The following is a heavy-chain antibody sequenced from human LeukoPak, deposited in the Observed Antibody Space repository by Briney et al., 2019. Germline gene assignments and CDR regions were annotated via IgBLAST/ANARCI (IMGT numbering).Heavy chain of an antibody. D-gene: IGHD5-12*01. CDR3: ARVSGYDWESFYDY. CDR2: IYYSGST. Sequence: SETLSLTCTVSGGSISSYYWSWIRQPPGMGLEWIGYIYYSGSTNYNPSLKSRVTISVDTSKNQFSLKLNSVTAADTAVYYCARVSGYDWESFYDYWGQGTLVTVSS. J-gene: IGHJ4*02. V-gene: IGHV4-59*01. CDR1: GGSISSYY.